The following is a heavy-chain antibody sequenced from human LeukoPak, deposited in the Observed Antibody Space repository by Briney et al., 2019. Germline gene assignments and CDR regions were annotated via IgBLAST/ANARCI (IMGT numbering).Heavy chain of an antibody. D-gene: IGHD2-2*01. CDR1: GFTFSSYS. V-gene: IGHV3-48*02. J-gene: IGHJ4*02. Sequence: SWGSLRLSCAASGFTFSSYSMNWVRQAPGKGLEWVSYISSSSSSIYYADSVKGRFTISRDNAKNSLYLQMNSLRDEDTAVYYCARAPCSSTSCYPSYYFDSWGQGTLVTVSS. CDR2: ISSSSSSI. CDR3: ARAPCSSTSCYPSYYFDS.